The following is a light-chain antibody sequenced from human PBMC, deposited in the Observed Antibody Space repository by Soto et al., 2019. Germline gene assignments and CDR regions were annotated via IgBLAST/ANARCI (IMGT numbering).Light chain of an antibody. CDR2: GVS. J-gene: IGLJ1*01. V-gene: IGLV2-14*03. CDR3: SSYTSSSTYV. CDR1: SSDVGADKS. Sequence: QSALTQPASVSGSPGQSITISCTGTSSDVGADKSVSWYQQHPGKAPRLVIYGVSDRPSGDSSRFTGSKSGTTASLTISGLQAEDEADYYCSSYTSSSTYVFGTGTTLTVL.